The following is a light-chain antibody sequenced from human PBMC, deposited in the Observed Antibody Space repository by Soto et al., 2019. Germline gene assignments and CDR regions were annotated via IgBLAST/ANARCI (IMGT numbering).Light chain of an antibody. CDR3: SSYTSSSTPVV. CDR1: SSGVGGYNY. CDR2: DVS. Sequence: QSALTQPASVSGSPGQSITISCTGTSSGVGGYNYVSWYQQHPGKAPKLMIYDVSNRPSGVSNRFSGSKSSNTASLTISGLQAEDEADYYCSSYTSSSTPVVFGGGTQLTVL. J-gene: IGLJ2*01. V-gene: IGLV2-14*01.